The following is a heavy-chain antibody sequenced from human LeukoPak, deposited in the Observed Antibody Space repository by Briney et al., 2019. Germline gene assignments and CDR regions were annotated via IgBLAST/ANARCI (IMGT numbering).Heavy chain of an antibody. CDR2: INHGGST. Sequence: PSETLSLTCAVYGGSFSGYYWSWIRQPPGKGLEWIGEINHGGSTNYNPSLKSRVTISVDTSKNQFSLKLSSVTAADTAVYYCARDHHSYYDFWSGYPRRVYFDYWGQGTLVTVSS. J-gene: IGHJ4*02. CDR3: ARDHHSYYDFWSGYPRRVYFDY. CDR1: GGSFSGYY. D-gene: IGHD3-3*01. V-gene: IGHV4-34*01.